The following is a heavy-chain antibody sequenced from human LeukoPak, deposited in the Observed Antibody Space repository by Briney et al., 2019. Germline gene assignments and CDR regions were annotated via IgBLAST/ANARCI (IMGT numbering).Heavy chain of an antibody. V-gene: IGHV1-69*06. CDR2: IIPIFGTA. D-gene: IGHD2-15*01. J-gene: IGHJ4*02. Sequence: GASVKVSCKASGGTFSSYAISWVRQAPGQGLEWMGGIIPIFGTANYAQKFQGRVTITADKSTSTAYMELSSLRSEDTAVYYCASLPPKGYCSGGSCYTDYWGQGTLVTVSS. CDR3: ASLPPKGYCSGGSCYTDY. CDR1: GGTFSSYA.